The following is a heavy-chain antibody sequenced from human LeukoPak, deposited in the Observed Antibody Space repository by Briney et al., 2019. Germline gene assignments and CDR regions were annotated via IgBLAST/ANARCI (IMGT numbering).Heavy chain of an antibody. CDR1: VYTFTNYG. D-gene: IGHD2-21*01. J-gene: IGHJ4*02. CDR3: ARVVAYCGGDCRYYFDY. CDR2: ISAYNGNT. V-gene: IGHV1-18*01. Sequence: ASVTVSFKSSVYTFTNYGISWVRQAPGQGLEWMGWISAYNGNTNYAQKLEGRVTMTTDTSTSTAYMELRSLRSDDTAVYYCARVVAYCGGDCRYYFDYWGQGTLVTVSS.